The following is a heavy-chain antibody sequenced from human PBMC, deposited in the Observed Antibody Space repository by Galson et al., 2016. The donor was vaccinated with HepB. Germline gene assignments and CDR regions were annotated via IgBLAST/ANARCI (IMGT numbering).Heavy chain of an antibody. Sequence: SLRLSCAASGFSFSNYGMYWVRQAPGKGLEWVTVIWYDGSNKYYADSVKGRFIISRDNSKNTLYLQMNSLRAEDTAVYYCAREAHSSGWYNMDVWGKGTTITVSS. J-gene: IGHJ6*03. D-gene: IGHD6-19*01. V-gene: IGHV3-33*01. CDR3: AREAHSSGWYNMDV. CDR2: IWYDGSNK. CDR1: GFSFSNYG.